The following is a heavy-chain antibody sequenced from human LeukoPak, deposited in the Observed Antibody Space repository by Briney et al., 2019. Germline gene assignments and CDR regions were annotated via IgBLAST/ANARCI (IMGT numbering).Heavy chain of an antibody. CDR3: ARERCSSTSCRRNPDY. J-gene: IGHJ4*02. CDR2: ISYDGSNK. CDR1: GFTFSSYA. Sequence: GGSLRLSCEASGFTFSSYAMHWVRQAPGKGLEWVAVISYDGSNKYYADSVKGRFTISRDNSKNTLYLQMNSLRAEDTAVYYCARERCSSTSCRRNPDYWGQGTLVTVSS. V-gene: IGHV3-30*01. D-gene: IGHD2-2*01.